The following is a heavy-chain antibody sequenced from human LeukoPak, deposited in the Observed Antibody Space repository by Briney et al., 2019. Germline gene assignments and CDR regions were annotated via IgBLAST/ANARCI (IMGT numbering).Heavy chain of an antibody. CDR1: CGSISSSYYF. Sequence: SGTLSLPCHGSCGSISSSYYFWAWLRPPPRKGLEWIGIIFYSGSAYYSPSLKSRLAIPLDTSKNQFSLKLSSVTAADTAVYYCARIGHGANSHLKWYFDLWGRGTLVTVSS. J-gene: IGHJ2*01. CDR2: IFYSGSA. V-gene: IGHV4-39*01. CDR3: ARIGHGANSHLKWYFDL. D-gene: IGHD4-23*01.